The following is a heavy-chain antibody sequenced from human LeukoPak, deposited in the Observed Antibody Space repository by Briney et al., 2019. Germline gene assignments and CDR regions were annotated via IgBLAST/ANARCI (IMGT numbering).Heavy chain of an antibody. Sequence: GGSLRLSCAASGFTFSSYAMHWVRQAPGKGLEWVAVISYDGSNKYYADSVKGRFTISRDNSKNTLYLQMNSLRAEDTAVYYCANLGAMVRGVNFDYWGQGTLVTVSS. CDR1: GFTFSSYA. V-gene: IGHV3-30*04. J-gene: IGHJ4*02. CDR3: ANLGAMVRGVNFDY. D-gene: IGHD3-10*01. CDR2: ISYDGSNK.